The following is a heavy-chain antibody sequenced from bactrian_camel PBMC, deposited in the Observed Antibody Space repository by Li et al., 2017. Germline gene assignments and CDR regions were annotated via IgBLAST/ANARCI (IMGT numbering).Heavy chain of an antibody. J-gene: IGHJ6*01. V-gene: IGHV3S53*01. D-gene: IGHD6*01. CDR2: ISTDGTT. CDR3: KPDPGGGWSLGCFGY. CDR1: VGYIASTCG. Sequence: HVQLVESGGGSAQAGGSLKLSCVTSVGYIASTCGRGWYRQAPGKEREFVSSISTDGTTSYADSVKGRFTISKDKAKDTVYLQMNSLKPEDTAMYSCKPDPGGGWSLGCFGYWGQGTQVTVS.